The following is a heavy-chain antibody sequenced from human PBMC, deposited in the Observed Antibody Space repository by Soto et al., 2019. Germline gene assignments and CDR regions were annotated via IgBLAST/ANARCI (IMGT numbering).Heavy chain of an antibody. CDR3: ARHISGFCASTTCYTEY. CDR1: GGSISSYY. Sequence: SETLSLTCTVSGGSISSYYLSWIRQPPGKGLEWIGYIYYSGSTYYNPSLKSRVTMSVDTSKNQFSLKLSSVTAADTAVYYCARHISGFCASTTCYTEYWGQGTLVTVSS. J-gene: IGHJ4*02. CDR2: IYYSGST. V-gene: IGHV4-59*04. D-gene: IGHD2-2*02.